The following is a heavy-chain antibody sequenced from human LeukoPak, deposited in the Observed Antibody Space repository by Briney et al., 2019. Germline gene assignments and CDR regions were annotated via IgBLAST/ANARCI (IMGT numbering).Heavy chain of an antibody. J-gene: IGHJ4*02. CDR3: ASRGIGVVTLYYFDY. V-gene: IGHV3-23*01. CDR1: GFTFSSYA. Sequence: GXXRXXCAASGFTFSSYAXXWVRQAPGEXLEXVSAISGSGGSTYYADSVKGRFTISRDNSKNTLYLQMNSLRAEDTAVYYCASRGIGVVTLYYFDYWGQGTPVTVSS. D-gene: IGHD3-3*01. CDR2: ISGSGGST.